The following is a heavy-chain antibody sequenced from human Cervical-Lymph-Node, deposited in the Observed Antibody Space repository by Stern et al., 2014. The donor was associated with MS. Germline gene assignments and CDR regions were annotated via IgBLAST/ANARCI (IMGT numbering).Heavy chain of an antibody. D-gene: IGHD4/OR15-4a*01. Sequence: QVQLQESGPGLVKPSQTLSLTCTVSGGSISSGGYYWSWIRQHPGKGLEWIGYIYYSGSTYYNPSLKSRFTISVDTSKSQFSLKLSSVTAADTAVYYCARSQVLNLLQHWGQGTLVTVSS. V-gene: IGHV4-31*03. CDR2: IYYSGST. CDR3: ARSQVLNLLQH. CDR1: GGSISSGGYY. J-gene: IGHJ1*01.